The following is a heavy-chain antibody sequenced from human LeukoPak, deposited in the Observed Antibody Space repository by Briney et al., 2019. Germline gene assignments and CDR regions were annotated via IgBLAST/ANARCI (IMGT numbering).Heavy chain of an antibody. CDR1: GFTFSSYS. CDR2: ISSSSSTI. Sequence: GGSLRLSCAASGFTFSSYSMNWVRQAPGKGLEWVSYISSSSSTIYYADSVEGRFTISRDNAKNSLYLQMNSLRAEDTAVYYCARDRPSGYVSYWGQGTLVTVSS. D-gene: IGHD5-12*01. V-gene: IGHV3-48*01. CDR3: ARDRPSGYVSY. J-gene: IGHJ4*02.